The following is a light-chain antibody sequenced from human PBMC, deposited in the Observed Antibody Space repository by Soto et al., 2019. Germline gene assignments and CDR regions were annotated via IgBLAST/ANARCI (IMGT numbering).Light chain of an antibody. CDR1: QSLLHSSGYNY. CDR3: MQPLQTPRT. Sequence: DIVMTQSPLSLPVTPGEPASISCRSSQSLLHSSGYNYLDWYLQKPGQSPQLLIYLGSNRASGVHDRFSGSGSGTDFTLRISRVEAEDVGVYYCMQPLQTPRTFGQGTKVEIQ. J-gene: IGKJ1*01. V-gene: IGKV2-28*01. CDR2: LGS.